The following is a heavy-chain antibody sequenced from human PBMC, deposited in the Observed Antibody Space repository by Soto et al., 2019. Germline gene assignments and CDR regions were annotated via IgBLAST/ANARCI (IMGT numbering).Heavy chain of an antibody. D-gene: IGHD2-15*01. CDR2: IKSKTDGGTT. V-gene: IGHV3-15*01. J-gene: IGHJ6*03. CDR1: GFTFSNAW. Sequence: GGSLRLSCAASGFTFSNAWMSWVRQAPGKGLEWVGRIKSKTDGGTTDYAAPVKGRFTISRDDSKNTLYLQMNSLKTEDTAVYYCTTALKRVVVAATQADTPRPYYYYYMDVWGKGTTVTVSS. CDR3: TTALKRVVVAATQADTPRPYYYYYMDV.